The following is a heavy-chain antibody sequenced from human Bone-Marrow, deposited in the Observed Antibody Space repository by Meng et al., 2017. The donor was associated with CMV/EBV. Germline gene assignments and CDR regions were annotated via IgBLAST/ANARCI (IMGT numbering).Heavy chain of an antibody. J-gene: IGHJ4*02. CDR3: ARDLSGSRDY. V-gene: IGHV3-74*01. CDR1: GFTFSNYW. CDR2: INEDGRIT. Sequence: EVQLVEDVGGVIQAGGSLRLSCEDSGFTFSNYWIHWVRQVPGGGLVWVSRINEDGRITSYADSVKGRFTISRDNARNTLYLQMNSLRADDSAVYYCARDLSGSRDYWGRGTLVTVSS. D-gene: IGHD1-26*01.